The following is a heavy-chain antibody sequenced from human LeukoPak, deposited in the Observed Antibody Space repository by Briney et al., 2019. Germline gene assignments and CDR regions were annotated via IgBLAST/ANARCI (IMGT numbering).Heavy chain of an antibody. CDR2: IYYCGST. V-gene: IGHV4-59*01. CDR3: ARDKSSGYYYYYGMDV. J-gene: IGHJ6*02. CDR1: GGSISSYY. Sequence: SETLSLTCTVSGGSISSYYWSWIRQPPGKGLEWIGYIYYCGSTNYNPSLKSRVTISVDTSKNQFSLKLSSVTAADTAVHYCARDKSSGYYYYYGMDVWGQGTTVTVSS. D-gene: IGHD3-22*01.